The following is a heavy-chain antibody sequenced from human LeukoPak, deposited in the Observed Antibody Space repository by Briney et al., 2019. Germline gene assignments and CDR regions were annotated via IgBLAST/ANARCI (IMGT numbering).Heavy chain of an antibody. V-gene: IGHV3-7*01. Sequence: GGSLRLSCAASGFTFSSYWMSWVRQAPGKGLEWVANIKQDGSEKYYVDSVKGRFTISRDNAKNSLYLQMNSLRAEDTAVYYCARERNSGYDWYFDYWGQGTLVTVPS. CDR3: ARERNSGYDWYFDY. CDR1: GFTFSSYW. D-gene: IGHD5-12*01. CDR2: IKQDGSEK. J-gene: IGHJ4*02.